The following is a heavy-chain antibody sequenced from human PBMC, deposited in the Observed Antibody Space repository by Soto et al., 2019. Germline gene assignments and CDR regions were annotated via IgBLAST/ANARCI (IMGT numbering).Heavy chain of an antibody. Sequence: QVQRVESGGDVVQPGRSLRLSCAASGFNFGIYAIHWVRQAPGKGLEWVALISYEGSNKYYADSVKGRFTISRDNSKSTLFLQMDILRLEDTGVYYCARVNPGNNLYYFNGLDVWGQGTSVTVSS. CDR3: ARVNPGNNLYYFNGLDV. CDR1: GFNFGIYA. D-gene: IGHD1-1*01. CDR2: ISYEGSNK. V-gene: IGHV3-30-3*01. J-gene: IGHJ6*02.